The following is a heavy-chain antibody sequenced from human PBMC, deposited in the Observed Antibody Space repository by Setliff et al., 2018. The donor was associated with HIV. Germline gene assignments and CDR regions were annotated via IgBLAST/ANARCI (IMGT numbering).Heavy chain of an antibody. CDR2: IFYSGST. CDR3: ATCRHRPSNWFDP. Sequence: SETLSLTCTVSGGSITSSTYYWDWIRQPPGKGLEWIGSIFYSGSTYYNPSVKSRVTISIDTSKNQFSLRLSSVTAADTAVYYCATCRHRPSNWFDPWGQGTVVTVSS. V-gene: IGHV4-39*07. J-gene: IGHJ5*02. CDR1: GGSITSSTYY.